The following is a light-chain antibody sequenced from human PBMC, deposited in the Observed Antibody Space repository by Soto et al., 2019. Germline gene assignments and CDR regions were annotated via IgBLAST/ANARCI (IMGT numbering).Light chain of an antibody. CDR1: SGHSDYA. CDR2: LNSDGSH. CDR3: QTWGAGIHVV. V-gene: IGLV4-69*01. J-gene: IGLJ2*01. Sequence: QPVLTQSPSASASLGASVRLTCTLNSGHSDYAIAWHQQQPEKAPRFLMKLNSDGSHNKGDGVPDRFSGSRSGAERYLTISSLQSEDEADYYCQTWGAGIHVVFGGGTKVTVL.